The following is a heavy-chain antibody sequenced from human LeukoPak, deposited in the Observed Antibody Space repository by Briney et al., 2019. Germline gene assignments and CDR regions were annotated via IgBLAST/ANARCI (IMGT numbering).Heavy chain of an antibody. V-gene: IGHV4-34*01. D-gene: IGHD5-12*01. J-gene: IGHJ4*02. Sequence: PSETLSLTCAVYGGSFSGYYWCWIRQPPGKGLEWIGEINHSGSTNYNPSLKSRVTISVDTSKNQFSLKLSSVTAADTAVYYCARSQGGSSDYWGQGTLVTVSS. CDR2: INHSGST. CDR3: ARSQGGSSDY. CDR1: GGSFSGYY.